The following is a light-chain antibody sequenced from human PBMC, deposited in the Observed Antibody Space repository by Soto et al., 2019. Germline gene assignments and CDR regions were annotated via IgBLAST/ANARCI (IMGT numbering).Light chain of an antibody. J-gene: IGKJ1*01. CDR2: ATS. Sequence: EIVLTQSPGTLSLSPGERATLSCRASQSISSSYLAWYQQKPGQAPRLLIYATSSRATGIPDRFSGSRSGTDFTLTISRLDPEDFAVYYCQQYVSSHRTFGQGTKVEIK. CDR3: QQYVSSHRT. V-gene: IGKV3-20*01. CDR1: QSISSSY.